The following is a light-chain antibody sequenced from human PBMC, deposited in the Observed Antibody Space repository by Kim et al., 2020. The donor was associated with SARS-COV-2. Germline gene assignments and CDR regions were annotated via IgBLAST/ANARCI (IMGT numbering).Light chain of an antibody. CDR1: QSVGSAY. CDR3: QQYDRSSLT. CDR2: DAA. Sequence: LSPGEIATLSCRASQSVGSAYIVWSQQKPGQSPRLVIYDAASRASGITDRFSGSGSGTDFSLSIRRLEPEDFEVYYCQQYDRSSLTLGGETKLDI. J-gene: IGKJ4*01. V-gene: IGKV3-20*01.